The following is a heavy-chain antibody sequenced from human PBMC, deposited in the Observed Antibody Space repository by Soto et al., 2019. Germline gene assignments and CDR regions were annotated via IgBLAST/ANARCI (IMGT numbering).Heavy chain of an antibody. Sequence: GGSLRLSCAASGFTFDDYAMHWVRQAPGKGLEWVAGITWNSGSVDYADSVKGRCTISRDNAENSLYLQVNSLRADDTALYYCVRDIVARGSFLYFDYWGQGTLVTVSS. D-gene: IGHD5-12*01. CDR3: VRDIVARGSFLYFDY. J-gene: IGHJ4*02. CDR2: ITWNSGSV. CDR1: GFTFDDYA. V-gene: IGHV3-9*01.